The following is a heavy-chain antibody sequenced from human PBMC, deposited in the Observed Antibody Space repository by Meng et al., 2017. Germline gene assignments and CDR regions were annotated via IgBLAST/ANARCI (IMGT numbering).Heavy chain of an antibody. CDR2: IYYSGST. V-gene: IGHV4-39*07. D-gene: IGHD3-22*01. Sequence: GSLRLSCTVSGGSISSSSYYWGWIRQPPGKGLEWIGSIYYSGSTYYNPSLKSRVTISVDTSKNQFSLKLSSVTAADTAVYYCARGYSSRYYHDSSGYYPDYWGQGTLVTVSS. CDR1: GGSISSSSYY. J-gene: IGHJ4*02. CDR3: ARGYSSRYYHDSSGYYPDY.